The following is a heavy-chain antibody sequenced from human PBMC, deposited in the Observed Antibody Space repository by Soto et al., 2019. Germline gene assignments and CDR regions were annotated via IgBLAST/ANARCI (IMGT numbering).Heavy chain of an antibody. CDR1: GGTFSSYA. D-gene: IGHD2-2*02. V-gene: IGHV1-69*01. J-gene: IGHJ6*02. Sequence: QVQLVQSGAEVKKPGSSVKVSCKASGGTFSSYAISWVRQAPGQGLEWMGGIIPIFGTAKYAQKFQGRVTITADESTSTAYMELSSLRAEDTAVYYCARESVGCSTSGYSCMDVWGQGTTVTVSS. CDR2: IIPIFGTA. CDR3: ARESVGCSTSGYSCMDV.